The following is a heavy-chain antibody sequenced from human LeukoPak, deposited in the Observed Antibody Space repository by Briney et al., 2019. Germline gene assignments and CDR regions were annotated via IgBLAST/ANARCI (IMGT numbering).Heavy chain of an antibody. CDR1: GFTFNTYA. CDR2: ISASGGST. D-gene: IGHD2/OR15-2a*01. V-gene: IGHV3-23*01. J-gene: IGHJ5*02. Sequence: PGGSLRLSCAASGFTFNTYAMSWVRQAPGKGLEWVSGISASGGSTYYADSVKGRFTISRDNSKNTLYLQMSSLRVEDTAVYYCAKEATGSSFSTSWGQGTLVTVSS. CDR3: AKEATGSSFSTS.